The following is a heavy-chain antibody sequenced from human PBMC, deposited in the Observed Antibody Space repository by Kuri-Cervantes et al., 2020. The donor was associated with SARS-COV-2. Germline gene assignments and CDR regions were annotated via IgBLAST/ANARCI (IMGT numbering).Heavy chain of an antibody. CDR2: ISDDGKKR. D-gene: IGHD3-3*01. Sequence: LSLTCAGSGFTFSRYAIHCVRQAPGKGLEWVAVISDDGKKRYYADSVKGRFTISRDNSQSTLYLQMNSLRTEDTAVYYCARDIGPSYDFWSEGSRWFDPWGQGTLVTVSS. CDR3: ARDIGPSYDFWSEGSRWFDP. J-gene: IGHJ5*02. V-gene: IGHV3-30*04. CDR1: GFTFSRYA.